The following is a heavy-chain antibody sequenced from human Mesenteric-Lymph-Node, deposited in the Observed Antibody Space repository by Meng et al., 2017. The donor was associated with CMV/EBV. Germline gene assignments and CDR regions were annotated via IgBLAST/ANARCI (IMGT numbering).Heavy chain of an antibody. CDR2: IRLGGSAT. D-gene: IGHD3-16*01. CDR3: AKGDVKNGHFDC. V-gene: IGHV3-30*02. Sequence: GESLKISCAASGFTFSDYGMHWVRQAPGRGLEWVAFIRLGGSATYYADSVKGRFTISRDNSRNTLYLQMNSERPEDTAVYYCAKGDVKNGHFDCWGQGTLVTVSS. J-gene: IGHJ4*02. CDR1: GFTFSDYG.